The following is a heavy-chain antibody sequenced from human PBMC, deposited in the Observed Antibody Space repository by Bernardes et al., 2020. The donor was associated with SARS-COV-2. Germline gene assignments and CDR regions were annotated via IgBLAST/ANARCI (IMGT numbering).Heavy chain of an antibody. J-gene: IGHJ6*02. CDR3: ARVVFGGDTNPYYYYGMDV. V-gene: IGHV3-11*06. CDR2: VSSSGSYT. CDR1: GFTLSDYY. D-gene: IGHD3-16*01. Sequence: GGSLTLSCAASGFTLSDYYITWIRQAPGKGLEWISHVSSSGSYTNYADSVKGRFTISRDNAKKSVYLQMNSLRAEDTAVYYCARVVFGGDTNPYYYYGMDVWGQGTTVTVSS.